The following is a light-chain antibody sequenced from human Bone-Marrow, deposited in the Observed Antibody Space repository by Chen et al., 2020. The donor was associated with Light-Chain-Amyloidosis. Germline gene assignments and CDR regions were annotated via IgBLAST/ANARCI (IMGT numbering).Light chain of an antibody. J-gene: IGKJ4*01. CDR2: GSS. V-gene: IGKV3-20*01. CDR1: QTISSNY. CDR3: QQYGPSPLT. Sequence: EIVLTQSPGTLSLSPGEGANLSCRASQTISSNYLTWYQQKFGQAPRLLIYGSSSRATVLPDRFTGSGSGTDFTLTINRLEPEDFAMYYCQQYGPSPLTFGGGTKVEIK.